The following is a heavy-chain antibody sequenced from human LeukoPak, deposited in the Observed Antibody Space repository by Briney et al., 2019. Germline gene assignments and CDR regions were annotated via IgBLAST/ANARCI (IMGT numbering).Heavy chain of an antibody. D-gene: IGHD6-13*01. V-gene: IGHV3-30*02. CDR1: GFTFSSYG. CDR3: AKSSYSSSWYVSRDYFDY. CDR2: IRYDGSNK. J-gene: IGHJ4*02. Sequence: GGSLRLSCAASGFTFSSYGMHWVRQAPGKGLEWAAFIRYDGSNKYYADSVKGRFTISRDNSKNTLYLQMNSLRAEDTAVYYCAKSSYSSSWYVSRDYFDYWGQGTLVTVSS.